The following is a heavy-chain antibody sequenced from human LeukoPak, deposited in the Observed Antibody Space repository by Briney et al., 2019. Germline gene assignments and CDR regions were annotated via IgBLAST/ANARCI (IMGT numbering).Heavy chain of an antibody. Sequence: SETLSLTCAVYGGSFSGYYWSWIRQPPGKRLEWIGEINHSGSTNYNPSLKSRVTISVDTSKNQFSLKLSSVTAADTAVYYCARTTEGGYTYNYFYYYYMDVWGKGTTLTISS. CDR3: ARTTEGGYTYNYFYYYYMDV. D-gene: IGHD5-18*01. CDR2: INHSGST. V-gene: IGHV4-34*01. J-gene: IGHJ6*03. CDR1: GGSFSGYY.